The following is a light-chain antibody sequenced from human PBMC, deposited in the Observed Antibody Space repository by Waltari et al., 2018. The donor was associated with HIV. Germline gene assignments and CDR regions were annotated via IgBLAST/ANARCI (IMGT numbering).Light chain of an antibody. CDR1: SSDVGGYNY. V-gene: IGLV2-14*01. J-gene: IGLJ1*01. CDR2: DVS. CDR3: SSHTSSSTYV. Sequence: QSALTQPASVSGSPGQSITISCTGTSSDVGGYNYVPWYQQHPGKAPKLMIYDVSSRPPGVSNRFSCSSAGDAASLTISGLHAEDEADYYCSSHTSSSTYVFGTGTKVTVL.